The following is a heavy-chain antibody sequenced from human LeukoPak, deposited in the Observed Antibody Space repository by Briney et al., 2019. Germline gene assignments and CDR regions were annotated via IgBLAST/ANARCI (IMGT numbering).Heavy chain of an antibody. CDR2: IEQDGSEK. V-gene: IGHV3-7*01. CDR3: AKDGLWFGGLSAADY. D-gene: IGHD3-10*01. CDR1: GFTFSNYW. J-gene: IGHJ4*02. Sequence: PGGSLRLSCAASGFTFSNYWMSWVRQAPGKGLEWVANIEQDGSEKYYVDSVKGRFTTSRDNSKNTLYLQMNSLRAEDTAVYYCAKDGLWFGGLSAADYWGQGTLVTVSS.